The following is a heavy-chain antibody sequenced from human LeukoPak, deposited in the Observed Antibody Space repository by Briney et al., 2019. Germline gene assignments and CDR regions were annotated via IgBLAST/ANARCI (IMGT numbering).Heavy chain of an antibody. CDR2: INHSGST. CDR3: ARTPYYRGAFDI. Sequence: SESLSLTCAVYGGSFSGYYWSWSRKPPGKGLEWIGEINHSGSTNYNPSLKSRVTISVDTSKNQFSLKLSSVTAADTAVYYCARTPYYRGAFDIWGQRTMVTGSS. CDR1: GGSFSGYY. D-gene: IGHD2-8*01. V-gene: IGHV4-34*01. J-gene: IGHJ3*02.